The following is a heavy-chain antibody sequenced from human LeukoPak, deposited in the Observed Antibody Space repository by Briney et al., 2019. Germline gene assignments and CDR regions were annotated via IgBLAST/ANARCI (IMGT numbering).Heavy chain of an antibody. V-gene: IGHV3-23*01. Sequence: GGSLGLSCAASGLTFSSYGMNWVRRAPGKGLEWVSAISGSGDSTYHADSVRGRFTVSRDNSKNTLYLQMKSLSAEDTAVYYCAKVTGSGSYLADAFDIWGHGTVVTVSS. CDR1: GLTFSSYG. J-gene: IGHJ3*02. CDR2: ISGSGDST. D-gene: IGHD3-10*01. CDR3: AKVTGSGSYLADAFDI.